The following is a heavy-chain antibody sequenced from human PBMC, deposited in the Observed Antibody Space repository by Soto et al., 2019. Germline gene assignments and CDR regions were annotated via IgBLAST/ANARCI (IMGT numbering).Heavy chain of an antibody. CDR1: GFTFSSYA. Sequence: AGGSLRLSCAASGFTFSSYAMSWVRQAPGKGLEWVSAISGSGGSTYYADSVKGRFTISRDNSKNTLYLQMNSLRAEDTAVYYCAKLPYSYNIVGATTTDYWGQGNLVTVSS. V-gene: IGHV3-23*01. J-gene: IGHJ4*02. CDR3: AKLPYSYNIVGATTTDY. D-gene: IGHD1-26*01. CDR2: ISGSGGST.